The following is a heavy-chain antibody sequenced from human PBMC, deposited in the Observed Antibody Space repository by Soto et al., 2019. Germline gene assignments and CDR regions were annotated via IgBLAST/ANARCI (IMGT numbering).Heavy chain of an antibody. D-gene: IGHD3-3*01. V-gene: IGHV3-23*01. Sequence: EVQLLESGGGLVQPGGSLRLSCAASGFTFSTFAMSWVRQAPGTGLEWVSAISGSRGGTYYADSVKGRFTISRDNSKNTLYLQMNSLRAEDTAVYYCAKDSTYYDFWSAYSYWGQGTLVTVSS. J-gene: IGHJ4*02. CDR3: AKDSTYYDFWSAYSY. CDR1: GFTFSTFA. CDR2: ISGSRGGT.